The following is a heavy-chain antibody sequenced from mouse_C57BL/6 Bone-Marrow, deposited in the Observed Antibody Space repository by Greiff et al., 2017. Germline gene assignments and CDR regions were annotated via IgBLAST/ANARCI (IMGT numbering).Heavy chain of an antibody. CDR1: GYAFTNYL. CDR3: ASPFCTTVGYFDV. CDR2: INPGSGGT. D-gene: IGHD1-1*01. J-gene: IGHJ1*03. V-gene: IGHV1-54*01. Sequence: QVQLQQSGAELVRPGTSVKVSCKASGYAFTNYLIEWVKQRPGQGLEWIGVINPGSGGTNYNEKFKGKATLTADKSSSTAYMRLISLTSEDSAVFFCASPFCTTVGYFDVWGTGTTVTVSS.